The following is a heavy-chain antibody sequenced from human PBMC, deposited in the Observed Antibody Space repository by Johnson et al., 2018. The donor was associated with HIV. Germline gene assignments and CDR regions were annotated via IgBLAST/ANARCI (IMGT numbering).Heavy chain of an antibody. V-gene: IGHV3-30*19. D-gene: IGHD2-15*01. CDR2: ISYDGANK. CDR1: GFTFSNYG. Sequence: VQLVESGGGVVQPGGSLRLSCKASGFTFSNYGMQWVRQAPGKGLEWVAVISYDGANKDYADTVKGRFTISRDYVKNTLYLQMNSLTTEDTAVYYCWFRNSWWYAFDIWGQGTMVTVSS. J-gene: IGHJ3*02. CDR3: WFRNSWWYAFDI.